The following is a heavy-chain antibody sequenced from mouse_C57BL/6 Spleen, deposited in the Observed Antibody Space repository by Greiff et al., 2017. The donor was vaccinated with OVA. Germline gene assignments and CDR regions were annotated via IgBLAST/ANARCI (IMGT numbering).Heavy chain of an antibody. J-gene: IGHJ4*01. CDR3: ARYYGSSYEGAMDY. V-gene: IGHV1-22*01. Sequence: EVQLQESGPELVKPGASVKMSCKASGYTFTDYNMHWVKQSHGKSLEWIGYINPNNGGTSYNQKFKGKATLTVNKSSSTAYMELRSLTSEDSAVYYCARYYGSSYEGAMDYWGQGTSVTVSS. D-gene: IGHD1-1*01. CDR1: GYTFTDYN. CDR2: INPNNGGT.